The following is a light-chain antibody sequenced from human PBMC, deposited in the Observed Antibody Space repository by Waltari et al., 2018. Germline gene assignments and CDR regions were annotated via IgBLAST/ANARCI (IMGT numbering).Light chain of an antibody. V-gene: IGLV3-21*04. CDR3: QVSDSTTDPVV. J-gene: IGLJ2*01. CDR1: NIGGYC. Sequence: SYALTPPPSVSVATADTSRLTRWGDNIGGYCLLWYQQTPGHAPVLVLYYDYDRPSGIPERFSGSNYGNTATLTISGVEAGDEADYYCQVSDSTTDPVVFGGGTKLTVL. CDR2: YDY.